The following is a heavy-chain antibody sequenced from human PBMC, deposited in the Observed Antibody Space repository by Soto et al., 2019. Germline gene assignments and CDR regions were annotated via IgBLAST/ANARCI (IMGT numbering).Heavy chain of an antibody. CDR2: INPSGGST. Sequence: ASVKVSCKASGYSFTSYYMHWVRQAPGQGLEWMGIINPSGGSTSYAQKFQGRVTMTRDTSTSTVYMELSSLRSEDTAVYYCAKGITGPKGYDSSGYYSGLDYWGQGTLVTVSS. CDR3: AKGITGPKGYDSSGYYSGLDY. V-gene: IGHV1-46*01. CDR1: GYSFTSYY. J-gene: IGHJ4*02. D-gene: IGHD3-22*01.